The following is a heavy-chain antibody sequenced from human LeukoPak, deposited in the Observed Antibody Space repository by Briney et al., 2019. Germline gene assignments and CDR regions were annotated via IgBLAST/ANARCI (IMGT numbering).Heavy chain of an antibody. D-gene: IGHD3-10*01. V-gene: IGHV1-8*01. J-gene: IGHJ5*02. Sequence: ASVKVSCKASGYTFTSYDINWVRQATGQGLEWMGWMNPNSGNTGYAQKFQGRVTMTRNTSIGTAYMELSSLRSEDTAVYYCARVGGIRITMVRGVSRFDPWGQGTLVTVSS. CDR1: GYTFTSYD. CDR3: ARVGGIRITMVRGVSRFDP. CDR2: MNPNSGNT.